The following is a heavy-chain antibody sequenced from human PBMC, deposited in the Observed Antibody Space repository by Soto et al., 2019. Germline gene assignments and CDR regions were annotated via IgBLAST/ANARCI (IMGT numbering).Heavy chain of an antibody. Sequence: EVQLVESGGGLVKPGGSLRLSCAASGFTFSSYSMNWVRQAPGKGLEWVSSISSSSSYIYYADSVKGRFTISRDNAKNXLYLQMNSLRAEDTAVYYCARDDCSGGSCQSYPDYWGQGTLVTVSS. CDR2: ISSSSSYI. D-gene: IGHD2-15*01. CDR1: GFTFSSYS. V-gene: IGHV3-21*01. CDR3: ARDDCSGGSCQSYPDY. J-gene: IGHJ4*02.